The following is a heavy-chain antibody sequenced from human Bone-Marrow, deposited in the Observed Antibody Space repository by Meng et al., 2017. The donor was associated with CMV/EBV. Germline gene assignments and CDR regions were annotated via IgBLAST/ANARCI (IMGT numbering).Heavy chain of an antibody. V-gene: IGHV1-8*03. D-gene: IGHD3-22*01. CDR3: ARDVETYYYDSSGYSYPHD. Sequence: ASVKVSCKASGYTFTSYDINWVRQATGQGLEWMGWMNPNSGNTGYAQKFQGRVTITRNTSISTAYMELSRLRSDDTAVYYCARDVETYYYDSSGYSYPHDWGQGTLVTVSS. CDR2: MNPNSGNT. J-gene: IGHJ4*02. CDR1: GYTFTSYD.